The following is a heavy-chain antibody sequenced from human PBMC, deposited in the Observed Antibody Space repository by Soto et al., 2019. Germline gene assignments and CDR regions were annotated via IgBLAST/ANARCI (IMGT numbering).Heavy chain of an antibody. CDR2: IYYSGST. V-gene: IGHV4-59*08. J-gene: IGHJ4*02. D-gene: IGHD2-15*01. CDR1: GGSISSYY. Sequence: TLSLTCTVSGGSISSYYWSWIRQPPGKGLEWIGYIYYSGSTNYNPSLKSRVTISVDTSKNQFSLKLSSVTAADTAVYYCARQKPLRYCSGGSCYAYFDYWGQGTLVTVSS. CDR3: ARQKPLRYCSGGSCYAYFDY.